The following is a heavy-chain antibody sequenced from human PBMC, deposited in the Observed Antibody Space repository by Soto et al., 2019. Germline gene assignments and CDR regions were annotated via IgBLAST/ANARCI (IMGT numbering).Heavy chain of an antibody. CDR1: GFTFSGFW. CDR3: ARVSIATSGRGIDH. CDR2: IHSNGIET. Sequence: EVQLVESGGGLVQPGGSLRLSCAASGFTFSGFWMHWVRQAPGKGLVWVSRIHSNGIETTYADSVQGRFTISRDNAKNTLYLQMNGLRAEDTSVYYCARVSIATSGRGIDHWGQGTLVTVSS. J-gene: IGHJ5*02. V-gene: IGHV3-74*01. D-gene: IGHD2-15*01.